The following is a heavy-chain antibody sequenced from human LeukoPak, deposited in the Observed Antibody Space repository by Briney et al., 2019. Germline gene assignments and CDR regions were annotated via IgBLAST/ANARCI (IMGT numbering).Heavy chain of an antibody. V-gene: IGHV3-48*02. CDR3: AREAQQLVDLYYYYYYMDV. D-gene: IGHD6-13*01. Sequence: GGSLRLSCAASGFTFSSYSMNWVRRAPGKGLEWVSYISSSSSTIYYADSVKGRFTISRDNAKNSLYLQMNSLRDEDTAVYYCAREAQQLVDLYYYYYYMDVWGKGTTVTVSS. J-gene: IGHJ6*03. CDR1: GFTFSSYS. CDR2: ISSSSSTI.